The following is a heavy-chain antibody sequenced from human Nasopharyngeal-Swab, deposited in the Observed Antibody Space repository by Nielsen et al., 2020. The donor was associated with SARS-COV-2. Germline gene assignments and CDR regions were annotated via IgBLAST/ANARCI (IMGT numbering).Heavy chain of an antibody. CDR1: GYTFTSYD. CDR2: MNPNSGNT. V-gene: IGHV1-8*01. CDR3: ARESVNDAFDI. J-gene: IGHJ3*02. Sequence: ASVKVSCKASGYTFTSYDINWVRQATGQGLEWMGWMNPNSGNTGYAQKFQGRVTMTRDTSTSTVYMELSSLRSEDTAVYYCARESVNDAFDIWGQGTMVTVSS.